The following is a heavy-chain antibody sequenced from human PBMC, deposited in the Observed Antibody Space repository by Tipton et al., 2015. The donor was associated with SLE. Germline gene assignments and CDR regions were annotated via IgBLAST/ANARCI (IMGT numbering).Heavy chain of an antibody. Sequence: TLSLTCTVSGGSISSHYWSWIRQPPGKGLEWIGYIYYSGSTNYNPSRKSRVTISVDTSKNQFSLKLSSVTAADTAVYYCARDRELGMGGGPYYYYGMDVWGQGTTVTVSS. CDR1: GGSISSHY. CDR2: IYYSGST. V-gene: IGHV4-59*11. J-gene: IGHJ6*02. D-gene: IGHD7-27*01. CDR3: ARDRELGMGGGPYYYYGMDV.